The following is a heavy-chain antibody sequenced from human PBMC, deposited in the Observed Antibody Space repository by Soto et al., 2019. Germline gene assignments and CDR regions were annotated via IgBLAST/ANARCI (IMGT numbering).Heavy chain of an antibody. CDR2: ISYDGGNK. CDR1: GFTFSIYA. J-gene: IGHJ6*02. Sequence: QVQLVESGGGVVQPGRPLRLSCAASGFTFSIYAMHWVRQAPGKGLEWIAVISYDGGNKYYADSVKGRFTISRDNSKNTLSLQMNSLRPEDTAVYYCARETDGMDVWGQGTTVTVSS. CDR3: ARETDGMDV. V-gene: IGHV3-30-3*01.